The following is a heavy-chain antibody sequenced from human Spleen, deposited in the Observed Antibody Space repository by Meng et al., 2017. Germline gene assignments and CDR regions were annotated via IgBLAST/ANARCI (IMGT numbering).Heavy chain of an antibody. V-gene: IGHV4-34*02. CDR3: ARLYNSRWNAAEYFQH. CDR2: VHQRGRT. D-gene: IGHD6-13*01. CDR1: VGSLSGYY. J-gene: IGHJ1*01. Sequence: QGQLQQGDAGLWQPSETLSLTCAVCVGSLSGYYWVCLRQPPGKGLWWIGDVHQRGRTNYNPSLKSRVTISVDTSKTQFSLNLSSVTAADTAVYYCARLYNSRWNAAEYFQHWGQGTLVTVSS.